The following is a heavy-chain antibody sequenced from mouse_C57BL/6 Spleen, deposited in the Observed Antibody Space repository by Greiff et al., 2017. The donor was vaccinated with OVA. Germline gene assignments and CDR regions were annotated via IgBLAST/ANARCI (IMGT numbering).Heavy chain of an antibody. V-gene: IGHV14-1*01. J-gene: IGHJ2*01. D-gene: IGHD2-5*01. CDR2: IDPEDGDT. CDR1: GFNIKDYY. CDR3: TTEGYSNYYFDY. Sequence: VQLQQSGAELVRPGASVKLSCTASGFNIKDYYMHWVKQRPEQGLEWIGRIDPEDGDTEYAPKFQGKATMTADTSSNTAYLQLSSLTSEDTAVYYCTTEGYSNYYFDYWGQGTTLTVSS.